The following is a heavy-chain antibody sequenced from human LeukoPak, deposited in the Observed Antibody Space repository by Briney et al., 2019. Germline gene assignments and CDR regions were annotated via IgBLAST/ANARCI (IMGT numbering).Heavy chain of an antibody. Sequence: GGSLRLSCAASGFTFSSYSMNWVRQAPGKGLEWVSSISSSSSYIYYADSVKGRFTISRDNARNSLYLQMNSLRAEDTAVYYCAREMDWLDAFDIWGQGTMVTVSS. J-gene: IGHJ3*02. V-gene: IGHV3-21*01. CDR2: ISSSSSYI. CDR1: GFTFSSYS. D-gene: IGHD5-12*01. CDR3: AREMDWLDAFDI.